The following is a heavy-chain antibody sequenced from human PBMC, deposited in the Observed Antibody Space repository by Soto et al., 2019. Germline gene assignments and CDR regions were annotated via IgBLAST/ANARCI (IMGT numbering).Heavy chain of an antibody. CDR1: GGSLSGYF. D-gene: IGHD3-3*01. CDR3: ASYHYYDFWVGSRHYMDA. Sequence: SETLSLTCAVYGGSLSGYFWSWVRQPPGKGLEWIGEINHSGSTNYDPSLKSRVTISADTSKHQFSLRLSSVTAADSAIYYCASYHYYDFWVGSRHYMDAWGKGTTVTVSS. J-gene: IGHJ6*03. CDR2: INHSGST. V-gene: IGHV4-34*01.